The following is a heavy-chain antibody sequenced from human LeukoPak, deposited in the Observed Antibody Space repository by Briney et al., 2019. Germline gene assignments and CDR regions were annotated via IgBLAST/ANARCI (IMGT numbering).Heavy chain of an antibody. D-gene: IGHD2-2*01. CDR2: INHSGST. Sequence: SETLSLTCAVYGGSFSGYYWSWIRQPPGKGLEWIGEINHSGSTNYNPSLKSRVTISVDTSKNQFSLKLSSVTAADTAVYYCARGFWFVVVPAPTHFDYWGQGTLVTVSS. CDR1: GGSFSGYY. V-gene: IGHV4-34*01. CDR3: ARGFWFVVVPAPTHFDY. J-gene: IGHJ4*02.